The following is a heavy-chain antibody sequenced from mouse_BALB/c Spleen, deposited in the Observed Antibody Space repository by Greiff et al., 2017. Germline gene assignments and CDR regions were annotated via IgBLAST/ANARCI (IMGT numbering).Heavy chain of an antibody. Sequence: VKLMESGAELAKPGASVKMSCKASGYTFTSYWMHWVKQRPGQGLEWIGYINPSTGYTEYNQKFKDKATLTADKSSSTAYMQLSSLTSEDSAVYYCAREDYDGYSDYWGQGTSVTVSS. J-gene: IGHJ4*01. CDR3: AREDYDGYSDY. D-gene: IGHD2-3*01. V-gene: IGHV1-7*01. CDR2: INPSTGYT. CDR1: GYTFTSYW.